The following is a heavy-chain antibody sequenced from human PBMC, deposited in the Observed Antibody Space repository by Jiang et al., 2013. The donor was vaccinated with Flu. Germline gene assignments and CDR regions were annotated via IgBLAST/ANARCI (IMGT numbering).Heavy chain of an antibody. CDR2: ISIYTGDT. Sequence: SGAEVKKPGSSVKVSCKASGGTFDNYALTWVRQAPAQGLEWMGWISIYTGDTYYAQKFQGRVTMTTDTSTTTAYMELTSLRSDDTAKYCCARGQAWFDRWGQGTLVTVSS. CDR1: GGTFDNYA. CDR3: ARGQAWFDR. J-gene: IGHJ5*02. V-gene: IGHV1-18*01.